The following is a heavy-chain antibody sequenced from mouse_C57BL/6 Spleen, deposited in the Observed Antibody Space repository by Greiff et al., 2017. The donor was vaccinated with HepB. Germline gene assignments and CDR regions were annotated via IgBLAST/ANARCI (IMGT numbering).Heavy chain of an antibody. Sequence: VQLQQSGPELVKPGASVKISCKASGYTFTDYFMNWVKQSHGKSLEWIGDINPNNGGSNYNQKFKGKATLTVDKSSSTAYMELRSLTSGDSAVYYCARDYSNYFAYWGQGTLVTVSA. D-gene: IGHD2-5*01. V-gene: IGHV1-26*01. CDR2: INPNNGGS. CDR1: GYTFTDYF. CDR3: ARDYSNYFAY. J-gene: IGHJ3*01.